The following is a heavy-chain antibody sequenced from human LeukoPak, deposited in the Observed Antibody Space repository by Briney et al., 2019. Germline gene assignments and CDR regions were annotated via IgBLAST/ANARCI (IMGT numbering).Heavy chain of an antibody. V-gene: IGHV4-30-4*01. Sequence: TSETLSLTCTVSGGSISSGDYYWSWIRQPPGKGLEWIGYIYYSGSTYYNPSLKSRVTISVDTSKNQFSLKLSSVTAADTAVYYCAREPPMGDSSGYYLNWGQGTLVTVSS. J-gene: IGHJ4*02. CDR3: AREPPMGDSSGYYLN. D-gene: IGHD3-22*01. CDR2: IYYSGST. CDR1: GGSISSGDYY.